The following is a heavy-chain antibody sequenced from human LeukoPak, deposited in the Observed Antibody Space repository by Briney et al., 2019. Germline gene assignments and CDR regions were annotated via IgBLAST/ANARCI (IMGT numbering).Heavy chain of an antibody. J-gene: IGHJ4*02. CDR1: GGSISSSSYY. CDR3: AGEYEYYYGSGRASYMGY. D-gene: IGHD3-10*01. CDR2: IYYSGST. V-gene: IGHV4-39*07. Sequence: SETLSLTCTVSGGSISSSSYYWGWIRQPPGKGLEWIGSIYYSGSTYYNPSLKSRVTISVDTSKNQFSLKLSSVTAADTAVYYCAGEYEYYYGSGRASYMGYWGQGTLVTVSS.